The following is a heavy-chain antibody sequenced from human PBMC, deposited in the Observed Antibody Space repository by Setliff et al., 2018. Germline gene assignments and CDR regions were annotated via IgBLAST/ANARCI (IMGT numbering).Heavy chain of an antibody. CDR2: ISGSGGNT. CDR3: AKDDQIRGHNLDY. D-gene: IGHD3-10*01. J-gene: IGHJ4*02. Sequence: PGGSLRLSWAASGFTFSSYTMSWVRQAPGKGLEWVSAISGSGGNTYYADSVKGRFTISRDNSNNTLYLQMNSLRADDTATYYCAKDDQIRGHNLDYWGQGTLVTVSS. V-gene: IGHV3-23*01. CDR1: GFTFSSYT.